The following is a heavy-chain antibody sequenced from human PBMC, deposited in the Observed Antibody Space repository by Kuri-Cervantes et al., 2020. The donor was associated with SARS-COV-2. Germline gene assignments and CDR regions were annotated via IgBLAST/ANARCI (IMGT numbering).Heavy chain of an antibody. Sequence: SETLSLTCTVSGGSISSSSYYWVWIRQTPGKGLEWIGSIDYSGDTCYNPSLQSRVTISGDTSKTLFSLKLSSVTAADTAVYYCARRGLILLPRGYYMDVWGKGTTVTVSS. D-gene: IGHD2-15*01. V-gene: IGHV4-39*01. J-gene: IGHJ6*03. CDR3: ARRGLILLPRGYYMDV. CDR1: GGSISSSSYY. CDR2: IDYSGDT.